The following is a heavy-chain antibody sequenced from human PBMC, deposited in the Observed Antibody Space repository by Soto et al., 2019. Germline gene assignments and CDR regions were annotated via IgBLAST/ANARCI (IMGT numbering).Heavy chain of an antibody. J-gene: IGHJ3*02. V-gene: IGHV4-59*01. D-gene: IGHD3-10*01. Sequence: SETLSLTCTVSGGSISSYYWSWIRQPPGKGLEWIGYIYYSGSTNYNPSLKSRVTISVDTSKNQFSLKLSSVTAADTAVYYCARDQVARGVIKAFDIWGQGTMVTVSS. CDR3: ARDQVARGVIKAFDI. CDR1: GGSISSYY. CDR2: IYYSGST.